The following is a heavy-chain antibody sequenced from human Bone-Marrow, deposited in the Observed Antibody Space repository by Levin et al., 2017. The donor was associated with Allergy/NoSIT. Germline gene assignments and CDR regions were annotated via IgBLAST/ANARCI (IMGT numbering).Heavy chain of an antibody. V-gene: IGHV3-30-3*01. Sequence: QPGGSLRLSCAASGFSFSTHAIHWVRQAPGKGLEWVAMISSDGSNNHYADSVKGRFTISRDSSKNTVYVQMNSLRPEDTALYYCARHEETGEIATWVDGFDIWGQGTMVTVAS. J-gene: IGHJ3*02. CDR3: ARHEETGEIATWVDGFDI. CDR1: GFSFSTHA. D-gene: IGHD2-21*01. CDR2: ISSDGSNN.